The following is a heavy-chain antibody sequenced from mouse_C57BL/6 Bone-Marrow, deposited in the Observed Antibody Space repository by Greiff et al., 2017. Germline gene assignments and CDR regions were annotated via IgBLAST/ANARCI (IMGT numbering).Heavy chain of an antibody. CDR1: GYTFTDHT. CDR3: ASDGGYYVWFAY. J-gene: IGHJ3*01. Sequence: QVQLQQSDAELVKPGASVKISCKVSGYTFTDHTIHWMKQRPEQGLEWIGYIYPRDGSTKYNEKVTGKATLTADKSSSAAYMQLNILTSEDSAVYCCASDGGYYVWFAYWGQGTLVTVSA. D-gene: IGHD2-3*01. V-gene: IGHV1-78*01. CDR2: IYPRDGST.